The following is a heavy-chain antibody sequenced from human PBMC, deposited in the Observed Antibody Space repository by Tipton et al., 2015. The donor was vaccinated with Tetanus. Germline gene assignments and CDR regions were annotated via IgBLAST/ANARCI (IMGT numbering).Heavy chain of an antibody. D-gene: IGHD3-9*01. J-gene: IGHJ3*01. CDR1: GFYFPVYA. V-gene: IGHV3-23*01. CDR3: ARLVSNAFDV. Sequence: GSLRLSCAASGFYFPVYAVSWVRQVPGKGLEWVSSISGSGDRTYYSDSVEGRFTIFRDNSANRLFLQMNSLKADDTAVYYCARLVSNAFDVWGQGTVVTVSS. CDR2: ISGSGDRT.